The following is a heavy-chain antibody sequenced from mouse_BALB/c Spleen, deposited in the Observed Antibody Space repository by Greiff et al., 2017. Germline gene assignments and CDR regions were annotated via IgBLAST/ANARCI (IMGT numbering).Heavy chain of an antibody. D-gene: IGHD1-1*01. CDR2: IYPGDGST. CDR1: GYTFTSYY. J-gene: IGHJ3*01. CDR3: ARGDYGSRFAY. V-gene: IGHV1S56*01. Sequence: QVQLQQSGPELVKPGASVKMSCKASGYTFTSYYIHWVKQRPGQGLEWIGWIYPGDGSTKYNEKFKGKTTLTADKSSSTAYMLLSSLTSEDSAIYFCARGDYGSRFAYWGQGTLVTVSA.